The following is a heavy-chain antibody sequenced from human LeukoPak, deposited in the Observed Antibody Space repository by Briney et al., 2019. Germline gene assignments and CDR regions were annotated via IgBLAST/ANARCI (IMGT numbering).Heavy chain of an antibody. V-gene: IGHV3-30-3*01. CDR1: GFTFSSYG. CDR3: ARGGEWLDPERPPVDY. J-gene: IGHJ4*02. Sequence: GGSLRLSCAASGFTFSSYGMHWVRQAPGKGLEWVAVISYDGSKKYYADPVKGRFTISRDNSKNTLYLQMNSLRAEDTAVYYCARGGEWLDPERPPVDYWGQGTLVTVSS. CDR2: ISYDGSKK. D-gene: IGHD6-19*01.